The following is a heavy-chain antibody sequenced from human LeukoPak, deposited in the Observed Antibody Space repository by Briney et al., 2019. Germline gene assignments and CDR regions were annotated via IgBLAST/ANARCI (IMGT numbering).Heavy chain of an antibody. V-gene: IGHV3-74*01. Sequence: GGSLRLFCCACGFTFIIYRVLGVAQARGEGVVCVGHNNCYESTTKYAHSVKGRFTISSNNAKTTLYLQMNSLRAEDTAVYYCVREETSLSHFGMDVWGQGTTVTVSS. J-gene: IGHJ6*02. CDR2: NNCYESTT. CDR1: GFTFIIYR. CDR3: VREETSLSHFGMDV.